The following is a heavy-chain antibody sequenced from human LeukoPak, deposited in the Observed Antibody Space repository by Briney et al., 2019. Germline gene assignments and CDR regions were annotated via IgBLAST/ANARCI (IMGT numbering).Heavy chain of an antibody. Sequence: GGSLRLSCAASGFSVSSNYMSWVRQAPGKGLEWVSSISSSSNYIYYADSVKGRFTISRDNAKNSLYLQMNSLRAEDTAVYYCARVYSSGWQFDYWGQGTLVTVSS. D-gene: IGHD6-19*01. CDR2: ISSSSNYI. J-gene: IGHJ4*02. CDR1: GFSVSSNY. CDR3: ARVYSSGWQFDY. V-gene: IGHV3-21*01.